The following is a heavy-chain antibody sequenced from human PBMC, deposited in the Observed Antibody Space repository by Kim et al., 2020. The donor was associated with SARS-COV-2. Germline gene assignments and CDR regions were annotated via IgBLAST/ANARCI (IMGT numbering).Heavy chain of an antibody. D-gene: IGHD3-9*01. CDR3: ARQDYDILTGYSPIDY. J-gene: IGHJ4*02. Sequence: SLKSRGTISVDTSKTQFSLKLSSVTAADTAVYYCARQDYDILTGYSPIDYWGQGTLVTVSS. V-gene: IGHV4-59*08.